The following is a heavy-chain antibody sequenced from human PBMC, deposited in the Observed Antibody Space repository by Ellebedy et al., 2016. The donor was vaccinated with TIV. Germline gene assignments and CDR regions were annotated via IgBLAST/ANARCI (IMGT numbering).Heavy chain of an antibody. CDR3: ARESYCGGDCYVLDK. J-gene: IGHJ4*02. D-gene: IGHD2-21*02. CDR2: IHYSGRT. CDR1: DASISPHY. V-gene: IGHV4-59*11. Sequence: MPSETLSLTCPVSDASISPHYWTWLRQAPGRALEWIRYIHYSGRTNYRPSLKSRVTMSVDTSKNQFSMKVNSVTAADTAVYYCARESYCGGDCYVLDKWGQGTLVTVSS.